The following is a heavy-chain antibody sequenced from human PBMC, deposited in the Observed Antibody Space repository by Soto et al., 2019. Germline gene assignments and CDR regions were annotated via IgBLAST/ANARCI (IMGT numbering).Heavy chain of an antibody. CDR2: IYTSGST. CDR1: GGSISSYY. CDR3: ARADPRGYNYDSGGYSLNYYNYGMDV. Sequence: SETLSLTCTVSGGSISSYYWSWIRQPAGKGLEWIGRIYTSGSTNYNPSLKSRVTMSVDTSKNQFSLKLSSVTAADTAVYYCARADPRGYNYDSGGYSLNYYNYGMDVWGQGTTVTVSS. J-gene: IGHJ6*02. V-gene: IGHV4-4*07. D-gene: IGHD3-22*01.